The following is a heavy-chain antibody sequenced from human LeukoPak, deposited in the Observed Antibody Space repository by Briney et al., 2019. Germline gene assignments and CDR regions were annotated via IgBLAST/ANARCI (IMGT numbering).Heavy chain of an antibody. CDR3: ARDLGHQGYRWFDP. CDR1: GFTLSSYW. Sequence: GGSLRLSCAASGFTLSSYWMHWVRQAPGKGLVWVSHINGDGSSTTYADSVKGRFTISRDNAKNTMYLQMNSLRVEDTGVYYCARDLGHQGYRWFDPWGQGTLVIVSS. J-gene: IGHJ5*02. CDR2: INGDGSST. D-gene: IGHD1-1*01. V-gene: IGHV3-74*01.